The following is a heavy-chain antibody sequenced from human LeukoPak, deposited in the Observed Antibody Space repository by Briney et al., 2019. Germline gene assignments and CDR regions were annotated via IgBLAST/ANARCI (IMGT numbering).Heavy chain of an antibody. Sequence: GRSLRLSCAASGFTFSSYGMHWVRQAPGKGLEWVAVIWYDGSNKYYADSVKGRFTISRDNSKNTLYLQMNSLRAEDTAVYYCAKVHAPAGFDPWGQGTLVTVSS. CDR1: GFTFSSYG. CDR3: AKVHAPAGFDP. CDR2: IWYDGSNK. J-gene: IGHJ5*02. V-gene: IGHV3-33*06.